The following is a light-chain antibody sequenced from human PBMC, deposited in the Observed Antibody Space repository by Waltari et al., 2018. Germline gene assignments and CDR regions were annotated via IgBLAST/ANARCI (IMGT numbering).Light chain of an antibody. CDR3: QQYFNTPIT. CDR2: WAS. J-gene: IGKJ4*01. V-gene: IGKV4-1*01. Sequence: DIVMTQSPDSLAVSLGERVTINCRSSQTILDTYDKNYLAWHQQKPGQSPRLLIYWASTREVGGPDRFSGSGSGTDFTLTISGLQAEDVAVYYCQQYFNTPITFGGGTKVEIK. CDR1: QTILDTYDKNY.